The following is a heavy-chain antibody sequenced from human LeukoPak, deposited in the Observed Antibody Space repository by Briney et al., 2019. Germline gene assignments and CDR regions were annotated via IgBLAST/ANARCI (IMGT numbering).Heavy chain of an antibody. CDR2: ISYDGSNK. CDR1: GFTFSSYG. D-gene: IGHD6-13*01. V-gene: IGHV3-30*18. Sequence: GRSLRLSCAASGFTFSSYGMHWVRQAPGKGLEWVAVISYDGSNKYYADSVKGRFTISRDNSKNTLYLQMNSLRGEDTAVYYCVKLSSRVSQTIDYWGQGTLVTVSS. CDR3: VKLSSRVSQTIDY. J-gene: IGHJ4*02.